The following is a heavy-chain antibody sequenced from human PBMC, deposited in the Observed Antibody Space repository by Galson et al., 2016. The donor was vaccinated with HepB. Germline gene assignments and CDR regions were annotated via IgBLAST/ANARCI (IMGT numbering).Heavy chain of an antibody. J-gene: IGHJ4*02. CDR3: ARGSAGGPVEWAYLHFNF. CDR1: GITFRDFN. V-gene: IGHV3-21*04. D-gene: IGHD3-3*01. CDR2: ISSSSVDT. Sequence: SLRLSCAASGITFRDFNMNWIRQAPGKGPEWVSSISSSSVDTYYADSVKGRFPISRDDSTNSLFLQLNSLRDAVTAGYYCARGSAGGPVEWAYLHFNFWGQGILVTVAS.